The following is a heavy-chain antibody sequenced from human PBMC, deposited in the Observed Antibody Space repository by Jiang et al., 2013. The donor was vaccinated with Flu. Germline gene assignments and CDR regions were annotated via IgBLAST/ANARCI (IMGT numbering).Heavy chain of an antibody. J-gene: IGHJ5*01. V-gene: IGHV4-31*01. Sequence: GSGLVKPSQTLSLTCTVSGGSINSGFYYWSWIRQHPGKGLEWIGYIDYSGSTYYNPSLKSQVTMSADTSKNQFSLKLSSVTAADTAVYYCARVNCSGGTCYFRWFDSWGQGTLVTVSS. D-gene: IGHD2-15*01. CDR1: GGSINSGFYY. CDR2: IDYSGST. CDR3: ARVNCSGGTCYFRWFDS.